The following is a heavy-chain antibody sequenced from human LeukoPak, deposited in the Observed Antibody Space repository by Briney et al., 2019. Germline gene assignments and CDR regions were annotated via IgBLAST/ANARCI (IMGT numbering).Heavy chain of an antibody. CDR2: IKQDGSEK. CDR1: GFTFSSYW. V-gene: IGHV3-7*01. D-gene: IGHD6-13*01. J-gene: IGHJ4*02. CDR3: ARDKQPYSSSWYRFDY. Sequence: PGGSLRLSCAASGFTFSSYWMSWVRQAPGKGLEWVANIKQDGSEKYYVDSVKGRFTISRDNAKNSLYLQMNSLRAGDTAVYYCARDKQPYSSSWYRFDYWGQGTLVTVSS.